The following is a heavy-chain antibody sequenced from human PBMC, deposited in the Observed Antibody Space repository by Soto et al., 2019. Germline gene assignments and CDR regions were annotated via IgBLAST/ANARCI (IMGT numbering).Heavy chain of an antibody. CDR2: IYYSGST. Sequence: SETLSLTCTVSGCSISSYYWSWIRQPPGKGLEWIGYIYYSGSTNYNPSLKSRVTISVDTSKNQFSLKLSSVTAADTAVYYCARAPRGNYDYPSYFDYWGQGTLVTV. CDR3: ARAPRGNYDYPSYFDY. D-gene: IGHD3-16*01. V-gene: IGHV4-59*01. J-gene: IGHJ4*02. CDR1: GCSISSYY.